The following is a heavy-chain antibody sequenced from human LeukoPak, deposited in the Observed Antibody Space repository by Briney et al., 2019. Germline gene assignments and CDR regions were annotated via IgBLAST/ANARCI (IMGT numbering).Heavy chain of an antibody. V-gene: IGHV3-23*01. D-gene: IGHD2-8*02. Sequence: PGGSLRLSCAAPGFTFSNYAMSWVRQAPGKGLEWISGISGSGGSTYYADSVKGRFTISRDNSKNTLYLQMNSLRAEDTAVFYCAKEPRDCTGGTCPPGGGYYFDPWGQENLVAVSS. CDR3: AKEPRDCTGGTCPPGGGYYFDP. CDR2: ISGSGGST. CDR1: GFTFSNYA. J-gene: IGHJ4*02.